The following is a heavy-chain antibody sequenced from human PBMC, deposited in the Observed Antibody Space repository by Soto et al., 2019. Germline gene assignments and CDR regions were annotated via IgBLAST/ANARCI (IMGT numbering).Heavy chain of an antibody. CDR3: ARVSYYYGSGSYSRIYYFDY. CDR1: CGSISSGGYY. D-gene: IGHD3-10*01. J-gene: IGHJ4*02. Sequence: SETLSLTCTVSCGSISSGGYYWSWIREHPGKGLEWIGYIYYSGSTYYNPSLKSRVTISVDTSKNQFSLKLSSATAADTAVYYCARVSYYYGSGSYSRIYYFDYWGQGTLVTVSS. CDR2: IYYSGST. V-gene: IGHV4-31*03.